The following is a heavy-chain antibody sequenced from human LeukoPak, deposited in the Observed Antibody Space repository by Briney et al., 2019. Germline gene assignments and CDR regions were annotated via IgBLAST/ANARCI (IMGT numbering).Heavy chain of an antibody. V-gene: IGHV3-48*01. D-gene: IGHD1-26*01. CDR2: ISSSSTI. J-gene: IGHJ6*02. Sequence: GSLRLSCAASGFTFSSYSMNWVRQAPGKGLEWVSYISSSSTIYYADSVKGRFTISRDNAKNSLYLQMNSLRAEDTAVYYCARGELRSYYYGMDVWGQGTTVTVPS. CDR3: ARGELRSYYYGMDV. CDR1: GFTFSSYS.